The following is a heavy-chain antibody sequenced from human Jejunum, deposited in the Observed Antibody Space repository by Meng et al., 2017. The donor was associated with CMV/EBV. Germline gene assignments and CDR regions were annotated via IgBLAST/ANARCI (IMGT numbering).Heavy chain of an antibody. CDR1: SYY. CDR2: INPNSGGT. CDR3: AKDGAPIFGVVVRRGWFDP. D-gene: IGHD3-3*01. Sequence: SYYMHWVRQAPGQGLEWMGSINPNSGGTNYLLKFQGRVTMTRDTSMSTVHMEVRRLTSDDTAVYYCAKDGAPIFGVVVRRGWFDPWGQGTLVTVSS. J-gene: IGHJ5*02. V-gene: IGHV1-2*02.